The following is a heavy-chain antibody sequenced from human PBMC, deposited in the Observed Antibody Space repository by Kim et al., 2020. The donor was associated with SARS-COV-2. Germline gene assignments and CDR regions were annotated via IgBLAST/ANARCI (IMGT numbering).Heavy chain of an antibody. J-gene: IGHJ6*02. CDR1: GYTFTSYD. CDR2: MNPNSGNT. CDR3: ARVTLPRAYYYYGMDV. V-gene: IGHV1-8*01. Sequence: ASVKVSCKASGYTFTSYDINWVRQATGQGLEWMGWMNPNSGNTGYAQKFQGRVTMTRNTSISTAYMELSSLRSEDTAVYYCARVTLPRAYYYYGMDVWGQGTTVTVSS.